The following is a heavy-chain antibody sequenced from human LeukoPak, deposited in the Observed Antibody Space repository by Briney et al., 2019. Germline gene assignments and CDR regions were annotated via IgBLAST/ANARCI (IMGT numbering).Heavy chain of an antibody. J-gene: IGHJ6*02. CDR1: GFTFSTYW. CDR2: INQDGSDI. CDR3: AKGLGDYQYYGLDV. V-gene: IGHV3-7*01. Sequence: GGSLRLSCAAPGFTFSTYWMSWVRQAPGKGLEWVGNINQDGSDIYYVDSVKGRFTISRDMSSNTLYLQMNGLRAEDTATYYCAKGLGDYQYYGLDVWGPGTTVTVSS. D-gene: IGHD4-17*01.